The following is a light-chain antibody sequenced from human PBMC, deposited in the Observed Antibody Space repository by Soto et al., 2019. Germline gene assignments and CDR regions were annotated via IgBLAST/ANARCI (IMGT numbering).Light chain of an antibody. CDR3: QQYNNWPIT. Sequence: EIVMTQSPATLSVSPGERATLSCRASQSVSSNLAWYQQKPGQAPRLLIYGASTRATGIPAGFSGSGSGTEFAITISSLQSEDFAVYYWQQYNNWPITCGQGTRLEIK. J-gene: IGKJ5*01. CDR1: QSVSSN. CDR2: GAS. V-gene: IGKV3-15*01.